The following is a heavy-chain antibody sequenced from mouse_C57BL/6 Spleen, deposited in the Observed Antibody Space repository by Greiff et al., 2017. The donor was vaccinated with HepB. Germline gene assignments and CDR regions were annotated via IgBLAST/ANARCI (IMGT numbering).Heavy chain of an antibody. D-gene: IGHD1-1*01. CDR3: AKNYYGSSYFDV. J-gene: IGHJ1*03. V-gene: IGHV2-5*01. Sequence: VKVVESGPGLVQPSQSLSITCTVSGFSLTSYGVHWVRQSPGKGLEWLGVIWRGGSTDYNAAFMSRLSITKDNSKSQVFFKMNSLQADDTAIYYCAKNYYGSSYFDVWGTGTTVTVSS. CDR1: GFSLTSYG. CDR2: IWRGGST.